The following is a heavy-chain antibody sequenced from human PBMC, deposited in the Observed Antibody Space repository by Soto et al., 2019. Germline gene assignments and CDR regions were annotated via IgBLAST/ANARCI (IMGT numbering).Heavy chain of an antibody. J-gene: IGHJ4*02. Sequence: QVQLVQSVAEVKKPGSSVKVSCKASGDSFSSYAISWVRQSPGHGLEWMGRIIPIFGTPNYAQRVEGRVTTTADESTRTATIELSSLRSDDTAVYYCATGGNSYATSAVAYWGQGTLVTVSS. CDR2: IIPIFGTP. V-gene: IGHV1-69*01. CDR1: GDSFSSYA. CDR3: ATGGNSYATSAVAY. D-gene: IGHD3-10*01.